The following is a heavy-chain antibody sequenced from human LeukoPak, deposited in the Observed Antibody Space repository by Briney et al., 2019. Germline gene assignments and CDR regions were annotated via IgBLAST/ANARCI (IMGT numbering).Heavy chain of an antibody. CDR3: ARELVRGVIRVYYYGMDV. V-gene: IGHV3-74*01. CDR1: GFTFSSYW. CDR2: INSDGSST. J-gene: IGHJ6*02. Sequence: QTGGSLRLSCAASGFTFSSYWMHWVRQAPGKGLVWVSRINSDGSSTSYADSVKGRFTISRDNAKNTLYLQMNSLRAEDTAVYYCARELVRGVIRVYYYGMDVWGQGTTVTVSS. D-gene: IGHD3-10*01.